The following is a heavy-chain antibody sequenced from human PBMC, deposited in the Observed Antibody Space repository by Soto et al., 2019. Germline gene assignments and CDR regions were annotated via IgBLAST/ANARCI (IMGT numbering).Heavy chain of an antibody. CDR2: IYYSGST. V-gene: IGHV4-30-4*01. Sequence: KTSETLSLTCTVSGGSISSGDYYWSWIRQPPGKGLEWIGYIYYSGSTYYNPSLKSRVTISVDTSKNQFSLKLSSVTAADTAVYYCXRVGEVRYFDWHGYFDYWGRRTMGTVSS. J-gene: IGHJ4*02. CDR3: XRVGEVRYFDWHGYFDY. D-gene: IGHD3-9*01. CDR1: GGSISSGDYY.